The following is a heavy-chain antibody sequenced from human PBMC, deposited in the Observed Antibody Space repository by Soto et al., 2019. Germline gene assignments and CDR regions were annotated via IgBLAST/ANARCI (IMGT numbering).Heavy chain of an antibody. D-gene: IGHD2-2*01. Sequence: ASVKVSCKASGGTFSSYAISWVRQAPGQGLEWMGGIIPIFGTANYAQKFQGRVTITADESTSTAYMELSSLRSEDTAVYYCARDVGGYCSSTSCYNWFDPWGQGTLVTVSS. CDR3: ARDVGGYCSSTSCYNWFDP. CDR2: IIPIFGTA. V-gene: IGHV1-69*13. J-gene: IGHJ5*02. CDR1: GGTFSSYA.